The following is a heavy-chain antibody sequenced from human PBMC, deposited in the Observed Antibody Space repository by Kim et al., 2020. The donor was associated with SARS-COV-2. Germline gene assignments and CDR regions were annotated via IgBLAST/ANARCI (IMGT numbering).Heavy chain of an antibody. D-gene: IGHD3-22*01. CDR3: AKDQEAYDSSGYYY. Sequence: GGSLRLSCAASGFTFNNYGMHWVRQAPGKGLEWVAIIWYDGSNKYYADSVKGRFTISRDNSKNKLYLQMNSLRADDTAVYYCAKDQEAYDSSGYYY. CDR2: IWYDGSNK. CDR1: GFTFNNYG. J-gene: IGHJ6*01. V-gene: IGHV3-33*06.